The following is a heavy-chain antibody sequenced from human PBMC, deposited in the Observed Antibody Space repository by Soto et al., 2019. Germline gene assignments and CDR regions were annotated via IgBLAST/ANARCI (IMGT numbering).Heavy chain of an antibody. V-gene: IGHV1-69*02. CDR2: IIPILGIA. J-gene: IGHJ6*02. CDR1: GGTFSSYT. Sequence: QVQLVQSGAEEKKPGSWVKVSCKASGGTFSSYTISWVRQAPGQGLEWMGRIIPILGIANYAQKFQGRVTITADKSTSTAYMELSSLRSEDTAVYYCASLMSSGYYYGMDVWGQGTTVTVSS. CDR3: ASLMSSGYYYGMDV. D-gene: IGHD3-10*01.